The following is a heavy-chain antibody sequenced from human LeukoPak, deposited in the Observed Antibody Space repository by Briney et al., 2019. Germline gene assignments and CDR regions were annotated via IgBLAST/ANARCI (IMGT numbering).Heavy chain of an antibody. CDR3: ARFASGDAFDI. V-gene: IGHV1-46*01. CDR2: INPSVGST. J-gene: IGHJ3*02. CDR1: GYTFTSYS. Sequence: ASVKVSCKASGYTFTSYSMHWVRQAPGQGLEWMGIINPSVGSTSYAQKFQGRVTMTRDTSTSTVYMELSSLRSEDTAVYYCARFASGDAFDIWGQGTMVTVSS.